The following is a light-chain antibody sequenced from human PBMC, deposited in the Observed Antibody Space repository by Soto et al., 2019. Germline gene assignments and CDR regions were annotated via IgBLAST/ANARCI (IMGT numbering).Light chain of an antibody. Sequence: QSVLTQPASVSGSPGQSITISCTGTSSDVGGYKYVSWYQQHPGKAPKLMIYEVSNRPSGVSNRFSGSKSGNTASLTISGLQAADEADYYCSSYATSDTLVFGGGTKLTVL. CDR2: EVS. J-gene: IGLJ3*02. CDR1: SSDVGGYKY. V-gene: IGLV2-14*01. CDR3: SSYATSDTLV.